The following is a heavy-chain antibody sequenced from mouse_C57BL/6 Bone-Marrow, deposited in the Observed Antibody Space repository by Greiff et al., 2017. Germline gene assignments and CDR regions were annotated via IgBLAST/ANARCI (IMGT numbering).Heavy chain of an antibody. CDR2: INPNNGGT. J-gene: IGHJ2*01. CDR1: GYTFTDYN. CDR3: ARRTITEDYFDY. V-gene: IGHV1-18*01. D-gene: IGHD1-1*01. Sequence: EVKLMESGPELVKPGASVKIPCKASGYTFTDYNMDWVKQSHGKSLEWIGDINPNNGGTIYNQKFKGKATLTVDKSSSTAYMELRSLTSEDTAVYYCARRTITEDYFDYWGQGTTLTVSS.